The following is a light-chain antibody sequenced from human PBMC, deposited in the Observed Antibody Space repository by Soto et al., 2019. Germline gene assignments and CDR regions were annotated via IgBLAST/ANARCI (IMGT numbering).Light chain of an antibody. CDR3: QQYDNRHYT. Sequence: DIQMTQSPSSLSASVGDRVTITCQASQDISNYLNWYQQKPGKAPKLLIYDASNLETGVPSRFSGSGSGTNFTFTISSLQPEDIATYYCQQYDNRHYTFGQGTKMEI. CDR2: DAS. CDR1: QDISNY. V-gene: IGKV1-33*01. J-gene: IGKJ2*01.